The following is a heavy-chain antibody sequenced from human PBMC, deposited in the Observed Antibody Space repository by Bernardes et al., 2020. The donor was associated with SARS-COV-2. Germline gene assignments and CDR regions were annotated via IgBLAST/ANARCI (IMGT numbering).Heavy chain of an antibody. CDR3: ANLWKSCSGSSCDY. Sequence: ASVKVSCKASGYSFTDYYLHWVRQAPGQGLEWMGRINPNNGGTNYAQKFQGRVTLTRDTSFSTAYMELSGLRSDDSAVYYCANLWKSCSGSSCDYWGQGTLVTVSS. J-gene: IGHJ4*02. D-gene: IGHD2-15*01. V-gene: IGHV1-2*06. CDR1: GYSFTDYY. CDR2: INPNNGGT.